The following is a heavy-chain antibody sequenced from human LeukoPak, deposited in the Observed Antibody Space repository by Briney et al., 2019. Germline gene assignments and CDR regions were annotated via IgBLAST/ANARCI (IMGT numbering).Heavy chain of an antibody. Sequence: PSETLSLTCTVSGGSISSSSYYWGWIRQPPGKGLEWIGSIYYSGSTYYNPSLKSRVTISVDTSKNQFSLKLSSVTAADTAVYYCARQRFVGANWFDPWGQGTLVTVSS. CDR2: IYYSGST. CDR3: ARQRFVGANWFDP. CDR1: GGSISSSSYY. J-gene: IGHJ5*02. D-gene: IGHD3-16*01. V-gene: IGHV4-39*07.